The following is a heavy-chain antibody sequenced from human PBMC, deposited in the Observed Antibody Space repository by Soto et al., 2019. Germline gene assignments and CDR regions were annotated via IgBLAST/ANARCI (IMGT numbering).Heavy chain of an antibody. CDR2: INTDGSNT. D-gene: IGHD2-15*01. J-gene: IGHJ5*02. Sequence: GGSLRLSCAASGLTFNRYWMHWVRHAPGKGLVWVSHINTDGSNTNYADSVKGRFTISRDNAKSTLFLQMNSLRDEDTAVYYCAREFCSGGNCYTYYSDPWGQGLRVTVSS. CDR3: AREFCSGGNCYTYYSDP. V-gene: IGHV3-74*01. CDR1: GLTFNRYW.